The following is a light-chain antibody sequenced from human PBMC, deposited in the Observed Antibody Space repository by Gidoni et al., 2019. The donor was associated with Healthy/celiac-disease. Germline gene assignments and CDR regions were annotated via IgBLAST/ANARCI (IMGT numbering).Light chain of an antibody. V-gene: IGKV1-33*01. CDR2: DAS. Sequence: DIQMPQSPSSLSASVGDRVTITCQASQDISNYLNWYQQKPGKAPKLLIYDASNLETGVPSRFSGSGSGTDFTFTISSLQPEDIATYYCQQYDNLPPFGGXTKVEIK. CDR3: QQYDNLPP. CDR1: QDISNY. J-gene: IGKJ4*01.